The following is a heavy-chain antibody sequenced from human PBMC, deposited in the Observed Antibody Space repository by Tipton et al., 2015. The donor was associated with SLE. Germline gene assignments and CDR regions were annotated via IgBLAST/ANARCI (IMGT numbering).Heavy chain of an antibody. J-gene: IGHJ4*02. V-gene: IGHV4-39*07. CDR1: GDSISSRGYY. CDR3: ARAPAPSGYIFDF. CDR2: IYYSGRT. D-gene: IGHD5-12*01. Sequence: TLSLTCTVSGDSISSRGYYWGWIRQPPGKGLEWIGDIYYSGRTYYNPSLRSRVTISVDTSKNQFSLKLSPVTAADTAVYYCARAPAPSGYIFDFWGQGALVTVSS.